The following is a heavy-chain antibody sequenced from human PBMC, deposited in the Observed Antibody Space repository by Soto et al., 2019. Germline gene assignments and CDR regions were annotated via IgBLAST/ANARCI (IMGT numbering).Heavy chain of an antibody. J-gene: IGHJ6*02. CDR1: GFTFSSYA. Sequence: QVQLVESGGGVVQPGRSLRLSCAASGFTFSSYAMHWVRQAPGKGLEWVAVISYDGSNKYYADSVKGRFTISRDNFKNSLYLQMNSLRAEDTAVYYCARDEIRFSWAYGMDAWGQGTTVTVSS. D-gene: IGHD3-3*01. CDR3: ARDEIRFSWAYGMDA. CDR2: ISYDGSNK. V-gene: IGHV3-30-3*01.